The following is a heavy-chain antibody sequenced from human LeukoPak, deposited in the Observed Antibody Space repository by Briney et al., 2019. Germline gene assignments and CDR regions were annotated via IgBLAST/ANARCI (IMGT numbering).Heavy chain of an antibody. CDR3: AREVNYDYVWGSFHMDV. Sequence: PSETLSLTCTVSGGSISSYYWSWLRQPPGKGLEWIGYIYYSGSTNYNPSLKSRVTISVDTSKNQFSLKLSSVTAADTAVYYCAREVNYDYVWGSFHMDVWGKGTTVTVSS. D-gene: IGHD3-16*01. CDR2: IYYSGST. CDR1: GGSISSYY. J-gene: IGHJ6*03. V-gene: IGHV4-59*01.